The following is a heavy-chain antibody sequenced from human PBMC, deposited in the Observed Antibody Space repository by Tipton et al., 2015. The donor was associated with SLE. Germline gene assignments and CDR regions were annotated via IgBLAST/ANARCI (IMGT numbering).Heavy chain of an antibody. J-gene: IGHJ4*02. Sequence: SLRLSCSVSGFTLSTYEMNWVRQAPGKGLEWISYISSSGTVIYYADSVKGRFTISRDNAKNSLSLQMNSLRAEDTAIYYCASQFDFWSGYAADYWGQGTLVIASS. D-gene: IGHD3-3*01. V-gene: IGHV3-48*03. CDR2: ISSSGTVI. CDR3: ASQFDFWSGYAADY. CDR1: GFTLSTYE.